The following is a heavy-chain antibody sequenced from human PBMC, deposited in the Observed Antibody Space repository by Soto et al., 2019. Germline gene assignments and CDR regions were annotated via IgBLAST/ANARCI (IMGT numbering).Heavy chain of an antibody. D-gene: IGHD3-22*01. V-gene: IGHV3-11*01. CDR2: ISSSGESI. J-gene: IGHJ3*01. CDR3: AKDLYPCYYHRSWHAADV. CDR1: GFNFSDYD. Sequence: QVQLVESGGGLVKPGGSLRLSCVASGFNFSDYDMSWIRQTPGTGLEWLSDISSSGESIYYSGSVKGRFTVSRDTARKSLFLQMNSLRVDDTVIYYCAKDLYPCYYHRSWHAADVWGQGTMFTVSS.